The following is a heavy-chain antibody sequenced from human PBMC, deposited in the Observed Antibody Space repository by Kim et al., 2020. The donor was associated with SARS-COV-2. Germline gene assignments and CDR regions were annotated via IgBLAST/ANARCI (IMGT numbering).Heavy chain of an antibody. CDR3: AKDKGRKQQLPFWFDP. D-gene: IGHD6-13*01. J-gene: IGHJ5*02. CDR2: ISWNSGSI. V-gene: IGHV3-9*01. CDR1: GFTFGDYA. Sequence: GGSLRLSCAASGFTFGDYAMHWVRQAPGKGLEWVSGISWNSGSIGYADSVKGRFTISRDNAKNSLYLQMNSLRAEDTALYYCAKDKGRKQQLPFWFDPWGQGTLVTVSS.